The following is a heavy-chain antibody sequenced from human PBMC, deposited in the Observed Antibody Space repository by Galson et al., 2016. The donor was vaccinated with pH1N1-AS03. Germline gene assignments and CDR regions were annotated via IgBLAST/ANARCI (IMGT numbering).Heavy chain of an antibody. J-gene: IGHJ4*02. Sequence: SLRLSCAASGFILSSYWMSWVRQAPGKGLEWVANINQDGSVKNYVGSVKGRFTISRDDAKNSLHLQMNSLRAEDTALYYCASDLYGGSYDEDYWGQGTLVTFSS. D-gene: IGHD1-26*01. CDR3: ASDLYGGSYDEDY. CDR1: GFILSSYW. V-gene: IGHV3-7*01. CDR2: INQDGSVK.